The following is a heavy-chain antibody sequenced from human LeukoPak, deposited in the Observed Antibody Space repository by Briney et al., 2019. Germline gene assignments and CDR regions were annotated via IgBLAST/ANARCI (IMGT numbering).Heavy chain of an antibody. D-gene: IGHD3-3*01. J-gene: IGHJ4*02. CDR3: ARVGLSKTIRFLEWPRFGADY. CDR2: INTNTGNP. CDR1: GYTFTSYA. V-gene: IGHV7-4-1*02. Sequence: ASVKVSCKASGYTFTSYAMNWVRQAPGQGLEWMGWINTNTGNPTYAQGFTGRFVFSLDTSVSTAYLQISSLKAEDTAVYYCARVGLSKTIRFLEWPRFGADYWGQGTLVTVSS.